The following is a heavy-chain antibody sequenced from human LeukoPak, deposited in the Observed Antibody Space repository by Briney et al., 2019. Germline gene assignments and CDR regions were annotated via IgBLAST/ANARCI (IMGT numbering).Heavy chain of an antibody. CDR2: IKQDGNEK. CDR3: ARDYYGSGSDI. D-gene: IGHD3-10*01. CDR1: GFTFTNYW. V-gene: IGHV3-7*01. Sequence: GGSLTLSCAASGFTFTNYWMSWVRQAPGTGLEWVANIKQDGNEKYYVDSVRGRFTITRDNAKNSLYLQMNSLRAEDTAVYYCARDYYGSGSDIWGQGTMVTVSS. J-gene: IGHJ3*02.